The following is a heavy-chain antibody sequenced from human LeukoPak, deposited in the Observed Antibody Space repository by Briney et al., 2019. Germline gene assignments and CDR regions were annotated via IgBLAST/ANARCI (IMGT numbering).Heavy chain of an antibody. Sequence: PGGSLRLSCAASGFTFSDSHMSWIRQAPGKGLEWVSYISGSGNTIYKADSVKGRFTISRDNSKNTLYLQMNSLRAEDTAVYYCAKDQLWFGEPLKDDAFDIWGQGTMVTVSS. V-gene: IGHV3-11*04. CDR1: GFTFSDSH. D-gene: IGHD3-10*01. J-gene: IGHJ3*02. CDR3: AKDQLWFGEPLKDDAFDI. CDR2: ISGSGNTI.